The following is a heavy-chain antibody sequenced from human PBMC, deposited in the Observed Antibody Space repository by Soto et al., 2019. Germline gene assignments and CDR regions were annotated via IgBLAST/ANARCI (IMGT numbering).Heavy chain of an antibody. J-gene: IGHJ2*01. CDR3: ARDRIAAADDGYFDL. CDR2: IIPIFGTA. Sequence: QVQLVQSGAEVKKPGSSVKVSCKASGGTFSSYAISWVRQAPGQGLEWMGGIIPIFGTANYAQKFQGRVTITADESTSTAYMGLSSLRSEDTAVYYCARDRIAAADDGYFDLWGRGTLVTVSS. D-gene: IGHD6-13*01. V-gene: IGHV1-69*12. CDR1: GGTFSSYA.